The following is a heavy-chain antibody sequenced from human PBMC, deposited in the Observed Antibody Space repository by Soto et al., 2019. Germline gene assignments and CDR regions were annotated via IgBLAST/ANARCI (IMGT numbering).Heavy chain of an antibody. Sequence: PGGSLRLSCAASGFTFSSYGMHWVRHAPGKGLEWVAIISYDGKTKYYGDSVKGRFIISRDNSKNTLYVQMNSLRAEDTAVYYCAKGEYSKSSFSYYYGMDVWGQGTTVTVSS. CDR1: GFTFSSYG. J-gene: IGHJ6*02. D-gene: IGHD6-6*01. CDR2: ISYDGKTK. CDR3: AKGEYSKSSFSYYYGMDV. V-gene: IGHV3-30*18.